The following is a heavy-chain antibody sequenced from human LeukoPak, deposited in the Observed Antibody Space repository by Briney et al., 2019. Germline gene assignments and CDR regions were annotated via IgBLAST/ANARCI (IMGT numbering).Heavy chain of an antibody. J-gene: IGHJ3*02. CDR3: ARGGSGATRDDTFDI. Sequence: GGSLRLSCGASGFTFSSYSINWVRQAPGRGLEWVSSISSSSSVIFYSDSVKGRFTISRDNAKNSLYLQMNSLRAEDTAVYYCARGGSGATRDDTFDIWGQGTMVTVSS. D-gene: IGHD3-16*01. CDR2: ISSSSSVI. CDR1: GFTFSSYS. V-gene: IGHV3-21*01.